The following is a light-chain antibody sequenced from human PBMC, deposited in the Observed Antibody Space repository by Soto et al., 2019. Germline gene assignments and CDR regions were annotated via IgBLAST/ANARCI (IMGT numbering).Light chain of an antibody. Sequence: QSVLTQPASVSGSPGQSITISCTRTNSDVGSYNLVSWYQQHPGKAPKLMIYEDSKRPSGVSDRFSGSKSGNTASLTISGLQAEDEADYYCCSYAGRSTLFGGGTKVTVL. V-gene: IGLV2-23*01. CDR3: CSYAGRSTL. J-gene: IGLJ2*01. CDR2: EDS. CDR1: NSDVGSYNL.